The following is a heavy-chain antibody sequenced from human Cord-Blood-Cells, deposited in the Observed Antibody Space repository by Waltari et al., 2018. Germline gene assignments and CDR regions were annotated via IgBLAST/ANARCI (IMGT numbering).Heavy chain of an antibody. CDR1: AGSVSSISYY. CDR3: ARSLYCGGDCYWYFDL. CDR2: IYDSGST. Sequence: QLQLQESGPGLVKTTETLSLTCTVSAGSVSSISYYWAWIRQPPGKGLGWIGSIYDSGSTYYNPSRKCRVTISVDTSKNQFSLKLSSVTAADTAVYYCARSLYCGGDCYWYFDLWGRGTLVTVSS. V-gene: IGHV4-39*01. J-gene: IGHJ2*01. D-gene: IGHD2-21*01.